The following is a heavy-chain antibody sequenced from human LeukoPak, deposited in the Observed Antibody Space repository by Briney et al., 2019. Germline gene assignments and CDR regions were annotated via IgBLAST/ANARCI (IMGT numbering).Heavy chain of an antibody. CDR2: IYTSGST. CDR1: GGSISSYY. CDR3: ARSVGRLGPPYYYYYYYMDV. D-gene: IGHD5/OR15-5a*01. Sequence: SETLSLTCTVSGGSISSYYWSWIRQPAGKGLEWIGRIYTSGSTNYNPSLKSRVTMSVDTSKYQFSLKLSSVTAADTAVYYCARSVGRLGPPYYYYYYYMDVWGKGTTVTVSS. V-gene: IGHV4-4*07. J-gene: IGHJ6*03.